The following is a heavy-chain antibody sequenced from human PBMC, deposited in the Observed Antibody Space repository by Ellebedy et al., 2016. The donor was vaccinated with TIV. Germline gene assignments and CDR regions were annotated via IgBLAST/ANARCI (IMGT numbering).Heavy chain of an antibody. J-gene: IGHJ4*02. Sequence: SETLSLTXTVSGGTISSYYWSWIRQPPGKGLEWIGYIHYSGSTNYNPSLKSRVTISVDTSKNQFPLKLSSVTAADTAVYHCARGAAVGATSNYWGQGTLVTVSS. CDR2: IHYSGST. CDR3: ARGAAVGATSNY. V-gene: IGHV4-59*01. CDR1: GGTISSYY. D-gene: IGHD1-26*01.